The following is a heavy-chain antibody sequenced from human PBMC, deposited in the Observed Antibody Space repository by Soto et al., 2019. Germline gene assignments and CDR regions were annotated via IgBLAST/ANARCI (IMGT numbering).Heavy chain of an antibody. D-gene: IGHD3-10*01. CDR3: ARAVMVRGTPWFDP. CDR2: IYHSGST. CDR1: GGSISSSNW. V-gene: IGHV4-4*02. Sequence: QVQLQESGPGLVKPSGTLSLTCAVSGGSISSSNWWSWVRQPPGKGLEWIGEIYHSGSTNYNPSLKRRVTRSVDKSKNQFALKLRSVTAADTAVYYCARAVMVRGTPWFDPWGQGTLVTVSS. J-gene: IGHJ5*02.